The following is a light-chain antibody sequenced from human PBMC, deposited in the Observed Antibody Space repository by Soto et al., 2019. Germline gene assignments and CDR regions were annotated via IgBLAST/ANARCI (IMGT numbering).Light chain of an antibody. Sequence: DIQMTQSPSSLSASVGDRVTITCQTSHDISNYLNWYQQKPGKAPKLLIYDALNLEAGVSSRFSGSGYGTDFTLTISSLRPEDIATYYCQYYDNLYTLGQGTNLEIK. V-gene: IGKV1-33*01. CDR2: DAL. CDR3: QYYDNLYT. CDR1: HDISNY. J-gene: IGKJ2*01.